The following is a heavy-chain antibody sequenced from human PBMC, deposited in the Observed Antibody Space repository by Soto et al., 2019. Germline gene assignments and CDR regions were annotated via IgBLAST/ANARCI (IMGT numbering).Heavy chain of an antibody. CDR3: ARGPFPYYDFWSGYYQAGFDY. CDR2: INHSGST. Sequence: QVQLQQWGAGLLKPSETLSLTCAVYGGSFSGYYWSWIRQPPGKGLEWIGEINHSGSTNYNPSLKSRVTISVDTPKNQFSLKLSSVTAADTAVYYCARGPFPYYDFWSGYYQAGFDYWGQGTLVTVSS. V-gene: IGHV4-34*01. D-gene: IGHD3-3*01. CDR1: GGSFSGYY. J-gene: IGHJ4*02.